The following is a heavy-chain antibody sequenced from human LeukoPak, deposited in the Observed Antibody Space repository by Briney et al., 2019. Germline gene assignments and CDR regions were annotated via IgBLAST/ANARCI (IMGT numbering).Heavy chain of an antibody. V-gene: IGHV1-2*02. J-gene: IGHJ4*02. D-gene: IGHD3-10*01. CDR2: INPNSGGT. CDR3: ARIGESNFDY. CDR1: GYTFTVYY. Sequence: ASVTVSFKASGYTFTVYYMHWVRQAPGQGREWMGWINPNSGGTNYKQKFQGRVTITRDTSISTAYMELSRLRSDDTAVYYCARIGESNFDYWGQGTLVTASS.